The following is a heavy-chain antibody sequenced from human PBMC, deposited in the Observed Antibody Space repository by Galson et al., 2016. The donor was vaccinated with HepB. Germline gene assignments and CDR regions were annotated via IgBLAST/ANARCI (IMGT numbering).Heavy chain of an antibody. CDR2: IHHGGGT. Sequence: SETLSLTCVLYGGSFTGYYWSWVRQTPGKGLEWIGEIHHGGGTNYNPSVRSRVTISLDKPANQFSLTLTSMTAADTAIYYCARGPLGILDYWGQGIQVTVSS. V-gene: IGHV4-34*01. CDR1: GGSFTGYY. D-gene: IGHD7-27*01. J-gene: IGHJ4*02. CDR3: ARGPLGILDY.